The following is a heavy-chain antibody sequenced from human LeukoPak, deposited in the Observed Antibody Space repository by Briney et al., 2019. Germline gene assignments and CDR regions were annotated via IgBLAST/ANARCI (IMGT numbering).Heavy chain of an antibody. V-gene: IGHV4-59*01. CDR1: GGSISSYY. CDR3: ARGVYIAAAQYGY. Sequence: PSETLSLTCTVSGGSISSYYWSWIRQPPGKGLEWIGYIYYSGTTNYNPSLKSRVTISVDTSKNQFSPKLSSVTAADTAVYYCARGVYIAAAQYGYWGQGTLVTVSS. CDR2: IYYSGTT. J-gene: IGHJ4*02. D-gene: IGHD6-13*01.